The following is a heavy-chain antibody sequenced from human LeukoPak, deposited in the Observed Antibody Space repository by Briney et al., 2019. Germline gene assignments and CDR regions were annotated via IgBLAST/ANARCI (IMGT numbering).Heavy chain of an antibody. CDR1: GFTFDDYA. CDR3: ETAIQLRPF. V-gene: IGHV3-9*01. Sequence: GGSLRLSCAASGFTFDDYAMHWVRQAPGKGLEWVSGISWSSDNIDYADSVKGRFTISRDNSKNTLYLQMNGLRPEDTAVYYCETAIQLRPFWGQGTLVTVSS. D-gene: IGHD1-1*01. J-gene: IGHJ4*02. CDR2: ISWSSDNI.